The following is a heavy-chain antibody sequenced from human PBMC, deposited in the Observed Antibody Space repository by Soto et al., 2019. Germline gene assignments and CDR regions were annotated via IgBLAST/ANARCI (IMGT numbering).Heavy chain of an antibody. CDR2: IYYSGST. Sequence: QVQLQESGPGLVKPSETLSLTCTVSGGSISSYYWSWIRQPPGKGLEWIGYIYYSGSTNYNPSLKSRVTISVDTSKNQFSLKLSSVTAADTAVYYCASSSLIYCSGGSCPGQYYFDYWGQGTLVTVSS. CDR1: GGSISSYY. D-gene: IGHD2-15*01. J-gene: IGHJ4*02. V-gene: IGHV4-59*01. CDR3: ASSSLIYCSGGSCPGQYYFDY.